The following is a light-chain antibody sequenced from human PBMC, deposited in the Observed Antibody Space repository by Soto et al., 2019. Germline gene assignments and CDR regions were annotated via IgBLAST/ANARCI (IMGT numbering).Light chain of an antibody. J-gene: IGKJ1*01. CDR1: QSVSSSY. V-gene: IGKV3-20*01. CDR2: GAS. Sequence: EIVLTQSPGTLSLSPGERATLSCRASQSVSSSYLAWYQQKPGQAPRLLIYGASSRATGIPDRFSGSESGTDFTLTISRLEPEDFAVYYCQQYGSSSTFGQGTKVEIK. CDR3: QQYGSSST.